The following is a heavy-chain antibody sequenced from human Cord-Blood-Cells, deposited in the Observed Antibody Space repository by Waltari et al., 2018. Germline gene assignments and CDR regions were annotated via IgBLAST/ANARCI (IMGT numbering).Heavy chain of an antibody. CDR1: GFTFSSHA. J-gene: IGHJ4*02. CDR2: ISYDGSNK. CDR3: ARDRSLYGSGMGGDY. V-gene: IGHV3-30-3*01. D-gene: IGHD3-10*01. Sequence: QVQRVESGGGVVQPGRSLRLSCAASGFTFSSHAMPGVRQAQGKGLEWVAVISYDGSNKYYADSVKGRFTISRDNSKNTLYLQMNSLRAEDTAVYYCARDRSLYGSGMGGDYWGQGTLVTVSS.